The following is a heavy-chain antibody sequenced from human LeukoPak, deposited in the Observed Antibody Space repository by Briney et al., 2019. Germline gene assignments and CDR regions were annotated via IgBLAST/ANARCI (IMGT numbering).Heavy chain of an antibody. D-gene: IGHD1-26*01. J-gene: IGHJ4*02. CDR3: ATADKWEPLDY. Sequence: ASVKVSCKVSGASLSETSILWLRQAPGQWLEWMGGFDPEDGESIFAQRFQGRFSMTEDTSTDTAYMELRSLRPEDTAVYYCATADKWEPLDYWGQGTLVTVSS. CDR1: GASLSETS. CDR2: FDPEDGES. V-gene: IGHV1-24*01.